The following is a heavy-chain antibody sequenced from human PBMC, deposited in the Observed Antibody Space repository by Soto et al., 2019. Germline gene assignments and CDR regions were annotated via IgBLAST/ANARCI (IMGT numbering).Heavy chain of an antibody. J-gene: IGHJ6*02. V-gene: IGHV1-18*01. CDR2: ISAYNGNT. Sequence: QVQLVQSGAEVKKPGASVKVSCKASGYTFTSYGISWVRQAPGQGLEWMGWISAYNGNTNYAQKLQGRVTMTTDTPTSTAYMELRSLRSDDTAVYYCARVSGYDLGPGMDSGYGMDVWGQGTTVTVSS. CDR3: ARVSGYDLGPGMDSGYGMDV. CDR1: GYTFTSYG. D-gene: IGHD5-12*01.